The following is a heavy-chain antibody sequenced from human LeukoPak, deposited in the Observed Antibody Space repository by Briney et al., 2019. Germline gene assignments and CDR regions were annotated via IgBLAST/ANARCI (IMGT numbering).Heavy chain of an antibody. Sequence: ASVTVSFKASGYTFTDYYMHWVRQAPGQGLEWMGWINPKSGGTKYAQNFQGRVTMTTDTSIGTAYMELSTLRSEDTGVYYCARGGIVVVPPDVSHHDALDIWGQGTMVTVSS. CDR2: INPKSGGT. J-gene: IGHJ3*02. D-gene: IGHD2-2*01. CDR3: ARGGIVVVPPDVSHHDALDI. CDR1: GYTFTDYY. V-gene: IGHV1-2*02.